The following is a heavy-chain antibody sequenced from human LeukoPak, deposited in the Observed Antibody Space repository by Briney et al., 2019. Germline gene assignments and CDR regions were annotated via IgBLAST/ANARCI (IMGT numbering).Heavy chain of an antibody. CDR3: AGHHPRNTVDF. CDR1: GGSISSGGYY. Sequence: PSQTLSLTCAVSGGSISSGGYYWSWIRQPPGKGLEWIAYISDIGSINYNPSLKSRVTISLDTSKNQFSLKLSSVTAADTAVYYCAGHHPRNTVDFWGQGTLVTVSS. V-gene: IGHV4-61*08. D-gene: IGHD2-8*02. J-gene: IGHJ4*02. CDR2: ISDIGSI.